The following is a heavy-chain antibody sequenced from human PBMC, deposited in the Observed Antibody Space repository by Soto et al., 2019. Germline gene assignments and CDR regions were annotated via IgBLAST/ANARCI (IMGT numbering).Heavy chain of an antibody. CDR3: TTDRGVRYFDWLFPFDP. V-gene: IGHV3-15*01. CDR2: IKSKTDGGTT. D-gene: IGHD3-9*01. J-gene: IGHJ5*02. CDR1: VFTFSNAW. Sequence: PGGSLRLSCAASVFTFSNAWMSWVRQAPGKGLEWVGRIKSKTDGGTTDYAAPVKGRFTISRDDSKNTLYLQMNSLKTEDTAVYYCTTDRGVRYFDWLFPFDPWGQGTLVTVSS.